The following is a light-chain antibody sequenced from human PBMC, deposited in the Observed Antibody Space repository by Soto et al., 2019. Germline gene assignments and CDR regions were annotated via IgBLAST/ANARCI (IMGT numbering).Light chain of an antibody. CDR2: AAS. V-gene: IGKV1-39*01. J-gene: IGKJ1*01. CDR1: QSISSY. CDR3: QQSYSTPRT. Sequence: DIQMTQSPSSLSSSVGDRVTITGLASQSISSYLNWYQQKPGEAPKLLIYAASSLQSGVPSRFSGSGSGTDFTLTISSLQPEDFATYYCQQSYSTPRTFGQGTKVDI.